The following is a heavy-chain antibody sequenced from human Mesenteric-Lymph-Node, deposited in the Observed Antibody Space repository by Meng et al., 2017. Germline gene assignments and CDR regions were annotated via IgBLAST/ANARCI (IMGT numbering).Heavy chain of an antibody. CDR2: IYHSGST. Sequence: SETLSLTCAVSGGSISSSNWWSWVRQPPGKGLEWIGEIYHSGSTNYNPSLKSRVTISVDKSKNQFSLKLSSVTAADTAVFYCARQGYRNAYGPNWFDPWGQGTLVTVSS. CDR3: ARQGYRNAYGPNWFDP. D-gene: IGHD5-18*01. J-gene: IGHJ5*02. CDR1: GGSISSSNW. V-gene: IGHV4-4*02.